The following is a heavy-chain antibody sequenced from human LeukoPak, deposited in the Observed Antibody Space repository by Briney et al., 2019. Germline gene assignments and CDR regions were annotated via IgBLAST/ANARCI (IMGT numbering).Heavy chain of an antibody. CDR3: ARGRFRYRGGPFDY. Sequence: SETLSLICTVSGGSISSYYWSWIRQPPGKGLEWIGEINHSGSTNYNPSLKSRVTISVDTSKNQFSLKLSSVTAADTAVYYCARGRFRYRGGPFDYWGQGTLVTVSS. V-gene: IGHV4-34*01. CDR1: GGSISSYY. D-gene: IGHD2-21*01. CDR2: INHSGST. J-gene: IGHJ4*02.